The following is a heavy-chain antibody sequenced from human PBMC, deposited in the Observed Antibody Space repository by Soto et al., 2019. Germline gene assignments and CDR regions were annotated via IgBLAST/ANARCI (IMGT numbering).Heavy chain of an antibody. CDR3: ARVPGSSGYWDDYYYYYGMDV. V-gene: IGHV3-30-3*01. Sequence: GGSPRLSCAASGFTFSSYAMHWVRQAPGKGLEWVAVISYDGSNKYYADSVKGRFTISRDNSKNTLYLQMNSLRAEDTAVYYCARVPGSSGYWDDYYYYYGMDVWGQGTTVTVSS. CDR1: GFTFSSYA. CDR2: ISYDGSNK. D-gene: IGHD3-22*01. J-gene: IGHJ6*02.